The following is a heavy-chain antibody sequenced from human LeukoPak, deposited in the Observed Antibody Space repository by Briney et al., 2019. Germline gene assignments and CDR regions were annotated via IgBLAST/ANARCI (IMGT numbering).Heavy chain of an antibody. CDR2: IKSKTDGGTT. CDR3: AKSLGYYDSSGYYLSFDY. V-gene: IGHV3-15*07. J-gene: IGHJ4*02. Sequence: GGSLRLSCAASGFTFSNAWMNWVRRAPGKGLEWVGRIKSKTDGGTTDYAAPVKGRFTISRDNSKNTLYLQMNSLRAEDTAVYYCAKSLGYYDSSGYYLSFDYWGQGTLVTVSS. CDR1: GFTFSNAW. D-gene: IGHD3-22*01.